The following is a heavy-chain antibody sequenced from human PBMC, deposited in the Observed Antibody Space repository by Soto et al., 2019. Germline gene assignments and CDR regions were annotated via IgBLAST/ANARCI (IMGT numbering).Heavy chain of an antibody. CDR3: ARDIIVQPAASNWFVP. D-gene: IGHD2-2*01. CDR2: MNPKSGNT. Sequence: GASVKVSCKASGYSSINHNINWVRQATGQGLEWMGWMNPKSGNTGYAQKFQGGVTMTRGASISTADIDLTSLTSEPTAVSYSARDIIVQPAASNWFVPWGQGPLVTVPP. J-gene: IGHJ5*02. CDR1: GYSSINHN. V-gene: IGHV1-8*01.